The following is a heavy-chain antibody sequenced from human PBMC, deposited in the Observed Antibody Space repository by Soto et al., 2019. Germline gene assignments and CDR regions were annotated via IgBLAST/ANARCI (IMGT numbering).Heavy chain of an antibody. CDR3: GKDTLDCSGGDCPIYYYYGMDV. CDR2: ISNDGNKK. Sequence: QVQLVESGGGVVQPGRSLRLSCATSVFTFRSYGMHWVRQAPGKGLEWLAVISNDGNKKFFADSMKGRLTLSRDNARNTVYLQINSLRAEDTAVYFCGKDTLDCSGGDCPIYYYYGMDVWGQGTTVAVSS. D-gene: IGHD2-21*02. V-gene: IGHV3-30*18. CDR1: VFTFRSYG. J-gene: IGHJ6*02.